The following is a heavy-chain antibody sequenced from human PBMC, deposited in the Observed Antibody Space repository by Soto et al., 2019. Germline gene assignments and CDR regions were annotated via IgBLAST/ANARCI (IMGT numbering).Heavy chain of an antibody. D-gene: IGHD3-3*01. Sequence: ASVKVSCKASGYTFTSYGISWVRQAPGQGLEWMGWISAYNGNTKYSQKFQGRVTITRDTSASTAYMELSSLRSEDTAVYYCARDFGGFDPWGQGTLVTVSS. CDR3: ARDFGGFDP. CDR2: ISAYNGNT. V-gene: IGHV1-18*01. J-gene: IGHJ5*02. CDR1: GYTFTSYG.